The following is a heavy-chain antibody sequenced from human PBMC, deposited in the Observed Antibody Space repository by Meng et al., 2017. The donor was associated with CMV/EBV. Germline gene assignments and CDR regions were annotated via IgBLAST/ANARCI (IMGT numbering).Heavy chain of an antibody. V-gene: IGHV3-30*02. D-gene: IGHD4-17*01. Sequence: GESLKISCAASGFTFSSYGMHWVRQAPGKGLKWVAFIRYDGSNKYYADSVKGRFTISRDNSKNTLYLQMNSLRAEDTAVYYCRTVTNDYWGQGTLVTVSS. CDR2: IRYDGSNK. CDR1: GFTFSSYG. CDR3: RTVTNDY. J-gene: IGHJ4*02.